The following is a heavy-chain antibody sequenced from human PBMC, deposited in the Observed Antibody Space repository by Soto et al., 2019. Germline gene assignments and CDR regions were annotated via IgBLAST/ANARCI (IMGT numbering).Heavy chain of an antibody. D-gene: IGHD4-17*01. CDR1: GFTFSDYW. CDR2: INSDGSST. Sequence: EVQLVESGGGLVQPGGSLRLSCAASGFTFSDYWMHWVRQAPGKGLVWVSRINSDGSSTNYADSVKGRFTISRDNAKNTLYLQMISLRAEDTAVYYCARGNYGGRFDPWGQGTLVTVSS. V-gene: IGHV3-74*01. J-gene: IGHJ5*02. CDR3: ARGNYGGRFDP.